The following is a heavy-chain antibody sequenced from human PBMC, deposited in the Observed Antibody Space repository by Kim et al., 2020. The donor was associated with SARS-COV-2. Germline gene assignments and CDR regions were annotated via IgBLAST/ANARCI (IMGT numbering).Heavy chain of an antibody. CDR2: ISTTGATT. CDR3: GKHYYVSGKSTYGMDV. J-gene: IGHJ6*02. V-gene: IGHV3-23*01. D-gene: IGHD3-10*01. Sequence: GGSLRLSCAASGFTFSSCAMSWVRQAPGKGPEWVSIISTTGATTYHADSVKGRFTISRDNSKNTLYLQMNSLRAEDTAVYFCGKHYYVSGKSTYGMDVWGQGTTVTVSS. CDR1: GFTFSSCA.